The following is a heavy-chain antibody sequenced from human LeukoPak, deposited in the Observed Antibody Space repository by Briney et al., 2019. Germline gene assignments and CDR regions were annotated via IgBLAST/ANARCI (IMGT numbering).Heavy chain of an antibody. CDR2: FSGSGGST. CDR1: GFTFSIYA. Sequence: AGGPLTLSCAASGFTFSIYAMSWVRQAPGKALEWVSYFSGSGGSTYYADSVKGRFTISRDNSKNPLYLQMNSLRAEDTAVYSCARSFGVVIISGDAFDIWGQGTMVTVSS. V-gene: IGHV3-23*01. D-gene: IGHD3-3*01. CDR3: ARSFGVVIISGDAFDI. J-gene: IGHJ3*02.